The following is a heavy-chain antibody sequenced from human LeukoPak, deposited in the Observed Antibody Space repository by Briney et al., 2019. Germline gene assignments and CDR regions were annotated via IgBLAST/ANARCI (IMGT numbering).Heavy chain of an antibody. CDR3: AKEEYSYGNLFDY. CDR2: IRYDGSNK. J-gene: IGHJ4*02. Sequence: PGGSLRLSCAASGFTFSSYGMHWVRQAPGKGLEWVAFIRYDGSNKYYADSVKGRFTISRDNSKNTLYLQMNSLRAEDTAVYYCAKEEYSYGNLFDYWGQGTLVTVSS. D-gene: IGHD5-18*01. V-gene: IGHV3-30*02. CDR1: GFTFSSYG.